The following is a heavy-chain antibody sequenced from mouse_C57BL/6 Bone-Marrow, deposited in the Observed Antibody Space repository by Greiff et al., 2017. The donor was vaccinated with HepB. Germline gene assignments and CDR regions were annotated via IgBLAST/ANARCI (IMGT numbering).Heavy chain of an antibody. V-gene: IGHV3-3*01. Sequence: EVQLQQSGPSLVRPSQTLSLTCTVTGFSINSDCYWIWIRQFPGNKLEYIGYTFYSGITYYNPSLESRTYITRDTSKNQFSLKLSSVTTEDTATYYCARDSHYDLYYAMDYWGQGTSVTVSS. D-gene: IGHD2-4*01. CDR3: ARDSHYDLYYAMDY. CDR2: TFYSGIT. CDR1: GFSINSDCY. J-gene: IGHJ4*01.